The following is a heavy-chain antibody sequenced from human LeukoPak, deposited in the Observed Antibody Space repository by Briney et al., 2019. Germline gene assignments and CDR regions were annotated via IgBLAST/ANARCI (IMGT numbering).Heavy chain of an antibody. CDR3: ARGKERPDY. D-gene: IGHD5-24*01. V-gene: IGHV3-33*01. CDR1: GFTFSTYG. CDR2: IWYDGSNK. J-gene: IGHJ4*02. Sequence: GTSLRLSCAASGFTFSTYGMHWVRQAPGKGLEWVALIWYDGSNKYYADSVKGRFTISRDNAKNSLYLQMNSLRAEDTAVYYCARGKERPDYWGQGTLVTVSS.